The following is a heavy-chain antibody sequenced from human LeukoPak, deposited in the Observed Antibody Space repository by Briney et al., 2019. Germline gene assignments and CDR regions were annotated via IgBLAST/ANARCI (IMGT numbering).Heavy chain of an antibody. Sequence: SETLSLTCAVSGGSISTYYWSWIRQPPGKGLEWIAYIDYRGSTTYNPSLKSRVTISVDTSRNQFSLKLSSVTAADTAVYYCARSRSGYSYDHAAFEIWGQGTMVTVSS. CDR1: GGSISTYY. CDR2: IDYRGST. V-gene: IGHV4-59*01. CDR3: ARSRSGYSYDHAAFEI. D-gene: IGHD5-18*01. J-gene: IGHJ3*02.